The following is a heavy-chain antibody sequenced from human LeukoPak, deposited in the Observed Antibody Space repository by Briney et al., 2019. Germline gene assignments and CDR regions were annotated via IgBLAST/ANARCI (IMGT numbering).Heavy chain of an antibody. CDR1: GFTFSSYG. Sequence: PGRSLRLSCAASGFTFSSYGMHWVRQAPGKGLEWVAVISYDGSNKYYADSVKGRFTISRDNSKNTLYLQMNSPRAEDTAVYYCAKVAVYYGSGIPDDYWGQGTLVTVSS. J-gene: IGHJ4*02. V-gene: IGHV3-30*18. CDR2: ISYDGSNK. D-gene: IGHD3-10*01. CDR3: AKVAVYYGSGIPDDY.